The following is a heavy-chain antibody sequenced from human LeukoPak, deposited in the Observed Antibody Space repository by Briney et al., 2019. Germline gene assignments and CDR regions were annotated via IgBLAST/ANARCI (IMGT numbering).Heavy chain of an antibody. CDR1: GYTFTSYY. J-gene: IGHJ4*02. CDR3: ARTTIVGASDY. Sequence: ASLKVSCKASGYTFTSYYMHWVRQAPGQGLEWMGIINPSGGSTSYAQKFQGRVTMTRDMSTSTVYMELSSLRSEDTAVYYCARTTIVGASDYWGQGTLVTVSS. V-gene: IGHV1-46*01. CDR2: INPSGGST. D-gene: IGHD1-26*01.